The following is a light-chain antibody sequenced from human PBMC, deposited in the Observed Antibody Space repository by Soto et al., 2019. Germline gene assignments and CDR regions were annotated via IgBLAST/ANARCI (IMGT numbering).Light chain of an antibody. CDR3: QYWDDYSWT. CDR1: QSITDW. CDR2: KAS. Sequence: DIQMTQSPSTLSASVGDRVTITCRASQSITDWLAWYQQNPGKAPKFLIYKASNLEGGVPSRFSGRGSGTELTLTISSVQPDDFATYYCQYWDDYSWTFGQGTKVEIK. V-gene: IGKV1-5*03. J-gene: IGKJ1*01.